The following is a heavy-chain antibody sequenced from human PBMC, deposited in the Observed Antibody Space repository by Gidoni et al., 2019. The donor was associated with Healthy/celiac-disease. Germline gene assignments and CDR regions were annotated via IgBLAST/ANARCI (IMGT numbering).Heavy chain of an antibody. Sequence: QVQLQQWGAGLFKPSETLSLTSAVYGGSFSGYSWSWIRQPPGKGLEWIGEINHSGSTNYNPALKSRVTISVDTSKNQFSLKLSSVTAADTAVYYCARARGIRLTYYDSSGPRYYFDYWGQGTLVTVSS. CDR3: ARARGIRLTYYDSSGPRYYFDY. J-gene: IGHJ4*02. CDR2: INHSGST. CDR1: GGSFSGYS. D-gene: IGHD3-22*01. V-gene: IGHV4-34*01.